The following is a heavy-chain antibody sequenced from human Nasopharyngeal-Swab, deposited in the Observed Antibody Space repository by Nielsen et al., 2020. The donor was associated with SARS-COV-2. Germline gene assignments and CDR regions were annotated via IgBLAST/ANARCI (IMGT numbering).Heavy chain of an antibody. Sequence: VRQMPGKGLEWMGRIDPSDSYTNYSPSFQGHVTISADKSISTAYLQWSSLKASDTAMYYCARFCIATSCYYGMDVRGQGTTVTVS. CDR2: IDPSDSYT. D-gene: IGHD6-13*01. CDR3: ARFCIATSCYYGMDV. J-gene: IGHJ6*02. V-gene: IGHV5-10-1*01.